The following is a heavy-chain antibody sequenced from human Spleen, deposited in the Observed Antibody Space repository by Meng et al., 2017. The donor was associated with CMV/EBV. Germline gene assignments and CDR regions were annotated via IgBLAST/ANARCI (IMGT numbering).Heavy chain of an antibody. CDR1: SDNSDG. J-gene: IGHJ5*02. CDR2: TYYRSKWFN. Sequence: SDNSDGWNWIRQSPSRGLEWLGRTYYRSKWFNDYALSVKSRVIINPDTSKNQFSLQLNSVTPDDTAVYFCARGTSDDYGDQNWFDPWGQGTLVTVSS. V-gene: IGHV6-1*01. CDR3: ARGTSDDYGDQNWFDP. D-gene: IGHD4-17*01.